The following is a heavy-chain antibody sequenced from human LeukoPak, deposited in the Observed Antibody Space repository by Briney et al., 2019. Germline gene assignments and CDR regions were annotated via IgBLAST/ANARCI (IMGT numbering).Heavy chain of an antibody. CDR2: IIPIFGTA. CDR3: ARDSSNYEYYYYYMDV. J-gene: IGHJ6*03. Sequence: ASVKVFCKASGGTFSSYAIGWVRQAPGQGLEWMGGIIPIFGTANYAQKFQGRVTITADESTSTAYMELSSLRSEDTAVYYCARDSSNYEYYYYYMDVWGKGTTVTVSS. D-gene: IGHD4-11*01. V-gene: IGHV1-69*01. CDR1: GGTFSSYA.